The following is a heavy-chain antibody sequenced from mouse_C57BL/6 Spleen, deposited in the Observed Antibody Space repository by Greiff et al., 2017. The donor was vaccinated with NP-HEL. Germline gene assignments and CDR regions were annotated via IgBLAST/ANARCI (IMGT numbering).Heavy chain of an antibody. CDR1: GYAFSSYW. V-gene: IGHV1-80*01. D-gene: IGHD2-1*01. J-gene: IGHJ4*01. Sequence: VQLQQSGAELVKPGASVKISCKASGYAFSSYWMNWVKQRPGKGLEWIGQIYPGDGDTNYNGKFKGKATLTADKSSSTAYMQLSSLTSEDSAVYFCAREGDYYGAMDYWGQGTSVTVSS. CDR3: AREGDYYGAMDY. CDR2: IYPGDGDT.